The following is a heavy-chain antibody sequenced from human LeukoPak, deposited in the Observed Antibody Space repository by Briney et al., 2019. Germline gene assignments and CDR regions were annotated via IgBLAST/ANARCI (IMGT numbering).Heavy chain of an antibody. CDR1: GGSISSYY. D-gene: IGHD3-22*01. CDR3: ARSDSYYDSSGYSFNFDY. J-gene: IGHJ4*02. CDR2: IYYSGST. V-gene: IGHV4-59*01. Sequence: SSETLSLTCTVSGGSISSYYWSWIRQPPGKGLEWIGYIYYSGSTNYNPSLKSRVTILVDTSKNQFSLKLSSVTAADTAVYYCARSDSYYDSSGYSFNFDYWGQGTLVTVSS.